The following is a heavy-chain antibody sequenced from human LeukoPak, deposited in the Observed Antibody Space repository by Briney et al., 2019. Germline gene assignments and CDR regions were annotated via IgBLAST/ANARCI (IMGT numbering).Heavy chain of an antibody. Sequence: GRSLRLSCAASGFTFSSYGMHWVRQAPGKGLEWVAVIWYGGSNKYYADSVKGRFTISRDNSKNTLYLQMNSLRAEDTAVYYCAKSEDFWSGQYNWFDPWGQGTLVTVSS. CDR1: GFTFSSYG. D-gene: IGHD3-3*01. CDR2: IWYGGSNK. CDR3: AKSEDFWSGQYNWFDP. V-gene: IGHV3-33*06. J-gene: IGHJ5*02.